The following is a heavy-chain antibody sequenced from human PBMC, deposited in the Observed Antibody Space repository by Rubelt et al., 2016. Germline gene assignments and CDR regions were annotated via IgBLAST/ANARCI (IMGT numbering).Heavy chain of an antibody. CDR2: IRQDGSEK. J-gene: IGHJ3*02. CDR1: GFSFSTYW. V-gene: IGHV3-7*01. Sequence: VQLVESGGGVVQPGRSLRLSCEASGFSFSTYWMSWVRQSPGKGLEWVANIRQDGSEKSYVDSVKGRFTISRDNAKNSLYLQMNSLRAEDTAVYYCARNPRGHTYVGAFDIWGQGTMVTVSS. D-gene: IGHD5-18*01. CDR3: ARNPRGHTYVGAFDI.